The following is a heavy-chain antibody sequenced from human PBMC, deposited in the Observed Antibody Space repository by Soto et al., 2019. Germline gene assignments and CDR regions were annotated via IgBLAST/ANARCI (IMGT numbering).Heavy chain of an antibody. CDR3: ARVEWECSGGRCYYFDY. Sequence: ASVKVSCKASGYTFTSYGISWVRQAPGQGLEWMGWISAYNGNTNYAQKLQGRVTMTTDTSTSTAYMGLRSLRSDDTAVYYCARVEWECSGGRCYYFDYWNQGTLVTVSS. CDR2: ISAYNGNT. D-gene: IGHD2-15*01. J-gene: IGHJ4*02. V-gene: IGHV1-18*01. CDR1: GYTFTSYG.